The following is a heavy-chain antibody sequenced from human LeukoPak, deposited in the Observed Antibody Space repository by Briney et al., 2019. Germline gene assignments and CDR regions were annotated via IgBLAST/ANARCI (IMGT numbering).Heavy chain of an antibody. CDR1: GGSISSYY. CDR2: IYYSGST. Sequence: PSETLSLTCTVSGGSISSYYWSWIRRPPGKGLEWIGYIYYSGSTNYNPSLKSRVTISVDTSKNQFSLKLSSVTAADTAVYYCARNGGSGWYFAFDIWGQGTMVTVSS. J-gene: IGHJ3*02. CDR3: ARNGGSGWYFAFDI. V-gene: IGHV4-59*08. D-gene: IGHD6-19*01.